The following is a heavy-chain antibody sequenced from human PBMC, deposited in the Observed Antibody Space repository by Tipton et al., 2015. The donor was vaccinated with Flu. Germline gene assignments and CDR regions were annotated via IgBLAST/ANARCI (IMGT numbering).Heavy chain of an antibody. CDR3: ARDSGGGRAYCDF. D-gene: IGHD2-15*01. CDR1: GYNFIYSA. J-gene: IGHJ4*02. V-gene: IGHV1-3*03. CDR2: INAGNGNT. Sequence: QLVQSGAEVKKPGASVKVSCKTSGYNFIYSALHWVRQAPGQSLEWIGWINAGNGNTKYSQDFRYRVTITRDTSATTVYMELSSLTSDDMAVSYCARDSGGGRAYCDFWGQGTLVTVSS.